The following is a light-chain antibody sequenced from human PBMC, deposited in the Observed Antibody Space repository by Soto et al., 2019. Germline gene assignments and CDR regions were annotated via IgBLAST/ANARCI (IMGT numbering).Light chain of an antibody. CDR2: GAS. J-gene: IGKJ5*01. CDR3: QQYGSSSIT. V-gene: IGKV3-20*01. Sequence: IVLTHSPGTLSLSPLERATLSCRASQSVTSNYLAWDQQKPGQAHRLLVYGASSRATGISDRFSGSGSGTDFTLTISRLEPEDFAVYYCQQYGSSSITFGQGTRLEIK. CDR1: QSVTSNY.